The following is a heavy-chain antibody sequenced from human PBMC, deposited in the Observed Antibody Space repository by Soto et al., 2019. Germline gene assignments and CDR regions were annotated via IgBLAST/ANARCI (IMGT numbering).Heavy chain of an antibody. Sequence: ASVKVSCKASGYTFTGYYIHWVRQAPGQRLEWMGWINPNNGDTNYAQNFQGRVTMTRDTSTRTAYMDLNSLTFDDTAVYYCARHSGYDYVFDYWGQGTLVIDSS. CDR3: ARHSGYDYVFDY. CDR1: GYTFTGYY. V-gene: IGHV1-2*02. D-gene: IGHD5-12*01. CDR2: INPNNGDT. J-gene: IGHJ4*02.